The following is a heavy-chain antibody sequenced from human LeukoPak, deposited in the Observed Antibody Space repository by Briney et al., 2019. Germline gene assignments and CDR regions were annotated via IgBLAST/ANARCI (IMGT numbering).Heavy chain of an antibody. CDR1: GGSISSYY. D-gene: IGHD3-16*01. CDR3: ARLPPPGAARGTMTGVDY. CDR2: IYYSGST. J-gene: IGHJ4*02. Sequence: SETLSLTCTVSGGSISSYYWSWIRQPPGKGLEWIGYIYYSGSTNYNPSLKSRVTISVDTSKNQFSLKLSSVTAADTAVYYCARLPPPGAARGTMTGVDYWGQGTLVTVSS. V-gene: IGHV4-59*01.